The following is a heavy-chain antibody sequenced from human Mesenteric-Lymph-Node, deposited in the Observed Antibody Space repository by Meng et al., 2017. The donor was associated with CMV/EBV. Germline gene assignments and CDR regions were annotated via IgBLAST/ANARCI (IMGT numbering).Heavy chain of an antibody. CDR2: IYSGGST. J-gene: IGHJ4*02. D-gene: IGHD3-3*01. CDR3: ARDFATH. CDR1: GYTFSNAW. V-gene: IGHV3-53*01. Sequence: GGSLRLSCAASGYTFSNAWMSWVRQAPGKGLEWVSVIYSGGSTSYADSVKGRFTIPRDNSKNTLYLQMNSLRAEDTAVYYCARDFATHWGQGTLVTVSS.